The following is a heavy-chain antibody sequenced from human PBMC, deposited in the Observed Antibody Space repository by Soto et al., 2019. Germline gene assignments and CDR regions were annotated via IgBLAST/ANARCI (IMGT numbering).Heavy chain of an antibody. CDR1: GFTFTAYG. J-gene: IGHJ4*02. CDR2: ISYDGSNK. D-gene: IGHD3-22*01. V-gene: IGHV3-30*18. CDR3: AKDTYYHDSSGYYVFDY. Sequence: QVQLVESGGGVVQPGRSLRLSCADSGFTFTAYGMHGAPRAPGKGQEGLAVISYDGSNKNYPASVKGRLTISRENSKNTLYLQMNSLRAEDTAVYYCAKDTYYHDSSGYYVFDYWGQGTLVTVSS.